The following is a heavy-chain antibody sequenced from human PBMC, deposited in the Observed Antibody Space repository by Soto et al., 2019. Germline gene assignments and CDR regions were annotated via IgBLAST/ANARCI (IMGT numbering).Heavy chain of an antibody. J-gene: IGHJ6*02. CDR2: IYYSGST. Sequence: SETLSLTCTVSGGSISSSSYYWGWFRQPPGKGLEWIGSIYYSGSTYYNPSLKSRVTISVDTSKNQFSLKLSSVTAADTAVYYCAKSSSWYDYYGMDVWGQGTTVT. CDR1: GGSISSSSYY. V-gene: IGHV4-39*01. CDR3: AKSSSWYDYYGMDV. D-gene: IGHD6-13*01.